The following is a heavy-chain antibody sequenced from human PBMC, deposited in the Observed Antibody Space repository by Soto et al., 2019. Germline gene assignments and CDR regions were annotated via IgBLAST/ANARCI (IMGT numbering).Heavy chain of an antibody. J-gene: IGHJ4*02. Sequence: GGSLRLSCAASGFTFSDYYMSWFRQAPGKGLEWVSYISGSGSTIHDADSVKGRFTISRDNAKNSLYLQMNSLRDEDTAVYYCVRLGSIAAAGTPDYWGQGTLVTVSS. V-gene: IGHV3-11*01. D-gene: IGHD6-13*01. CDR3: VRLGSIAAAGTPDY. CDR1: GFTFSDYY. CDR2: ISGSGSTI.